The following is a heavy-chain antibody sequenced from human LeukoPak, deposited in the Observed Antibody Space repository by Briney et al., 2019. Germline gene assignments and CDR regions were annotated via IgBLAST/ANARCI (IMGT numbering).Heavy chain of an antibody. CDR3: AKDTGKYGGDWFDP. CDR2: ISGSGGST. Sequence: GGSLRLSCAASGFTFSSYDMHWVRQAPGKGLEWVSAISGSGGSTYYADSVKGRFSISRDNSKNTLYLQMNSLRAEDTAVYYCAKDTGKYGGDWFDPWGQGTLVTVSS. D-gene: IGHD3-10*01. V-gene: IGHV3-23*01. CDR1: GFTFSSYD. J-gene: IGHJ5*02.